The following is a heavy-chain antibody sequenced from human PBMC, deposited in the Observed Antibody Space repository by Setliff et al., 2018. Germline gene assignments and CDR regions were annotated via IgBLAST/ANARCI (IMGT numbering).Heavy chain of an antibody. CDR1: GFTFSSYW. CDR2: IKQDGSEK. Sequence: GGSLRLSCAASGFTFSSYWMSWVRQAPGKGPEWVANIKQDGSEKYYVDSVKGRFTISRDNAKNSLYLQMNSLRAEDTAVYYCARDRHGYSSSWLLDYWGQGTLVTVSS. CDR3: ARDRHGYSSSWLLDY. D-gene: IGHD6-13*01. V-gene: IGHV3-7*01. J-gene: IGHJ4*02.